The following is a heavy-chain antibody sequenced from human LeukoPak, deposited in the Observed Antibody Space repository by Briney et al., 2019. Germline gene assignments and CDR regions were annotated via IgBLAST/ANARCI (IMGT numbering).Heavy chain of an antibody. V-gene: IGHV3-30*18. D-gene: IGHD5-12*01. Sequence: GGSLRLSCAASGFTFSSYGMYWVRQAPGKGLEWVAVISYDGSNKYYADSVKGRFTISRDNSKNTLYLQMNSLRAEDTAVYYCAKVGSLYSGYDIDYWGQGTLVTVSS. J-gene: IGHJ4*02. CDR1: GFTFSSYG. CDR2: ISYDGSNK. CDR3: AKVGSLYSGYDIDY.